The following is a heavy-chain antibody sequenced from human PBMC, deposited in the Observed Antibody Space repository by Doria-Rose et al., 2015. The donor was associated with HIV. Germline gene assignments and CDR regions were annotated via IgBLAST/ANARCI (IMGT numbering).Heavy chain of an antibody. CDR1: GVSLSSPGMG. J-gene: IGHJ4*02. D-gene: IGHD6-13*01. V-gene: IGHV2-26*01. CDR3: ARIKSSRWYHKYYFDF. CDR2: IFSDDER. Sequence: SGPVLVKPTETLTLTCTVSGVSLSSPGMGVSWIRQPPGKALEWLANIFSDDERSYKTSLMSRLTISRGTSKRQVVLTMTDMDPVDTATYYCARIKSSRWYHKYYFDFWGQGTLVIVSA.